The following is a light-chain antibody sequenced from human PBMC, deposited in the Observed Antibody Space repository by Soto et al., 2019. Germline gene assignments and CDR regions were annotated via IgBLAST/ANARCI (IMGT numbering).Light chain of an antibody. CDR3: SSYTSMSTLYV. CDR1: SSDIGGYNY. CDR2: EVT. J-gene: IGLJ1*01. Sequence: QSALTQPASVSGSPGQSITVSCTGTSSDIGGYNYVSWYQQQPGKAPKLMVYEVTNRPSGVSDRVSGSKSGNTASLTISGLQADDQGYYYCSSYTSMSTLYVFGTGTKLTVL. V-gene: IGLV2-14*01.